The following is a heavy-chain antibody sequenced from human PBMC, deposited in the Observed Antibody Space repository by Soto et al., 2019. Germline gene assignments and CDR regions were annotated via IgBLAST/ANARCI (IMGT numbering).Heavy chain of an antibody. CDR1: GDSIINGXXX. CDR3: VRCADPYNCGF. V-gene: IGHV4-31*03. Sequence: QVQVQESGPGLVKPSQTLSLTCSVSGDSIINGXXXXXXXXXXXXKGLDWIGHVHYSGSIYYNPSFRSRVSISVDTSKKQVSLELSSVNVADTAVYYCVRCADPYNCGFWGQGTLVTVSS. D-gene: IGHD6-25*01. J-gene: IGHJ4*02. CDR2: VHYSGSI.